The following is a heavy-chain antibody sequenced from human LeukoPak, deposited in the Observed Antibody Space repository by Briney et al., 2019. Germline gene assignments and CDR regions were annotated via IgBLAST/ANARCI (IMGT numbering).Heavy chain of an antibody. CDR2: IYTSGST. J-gene: IGHJ3*02. Sequence: SETLYLTCAVYGGSFSGYYWSWIRQPAGKGLEWIGRIYTSGSTNYNPSLKSRVTISVDTSKNQFSLKLSSVTAADMAVYYCARGPYNWNDVYAFDIWGQGTMVNVSS. V-gene: IGHV4-59*10. CDR1: GGSFSGYY. CDR3: ARGPYNWNDVYAFDI. D-gene: IGHD1-20*01.